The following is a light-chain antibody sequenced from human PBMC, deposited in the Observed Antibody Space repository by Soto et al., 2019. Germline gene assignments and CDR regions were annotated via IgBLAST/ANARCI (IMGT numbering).Light chain of an antibody. CDR1: SSNIGADND. V-gene: IGLV1-40*01. CDR3: QSYDSSLTGSV. Sequence: QSVLTQPPSVSGAPGQRVTISCTGSSSNIGADNDVHWYQQLPGTAPKLLIYGNTNRPSGVPDRFSGSKSGTSASLAITGLQAADEADYYCQSYDSSLTGSVFGGGTKLTVL. J-gene: IGLJ2*01. CDR2: GNT.